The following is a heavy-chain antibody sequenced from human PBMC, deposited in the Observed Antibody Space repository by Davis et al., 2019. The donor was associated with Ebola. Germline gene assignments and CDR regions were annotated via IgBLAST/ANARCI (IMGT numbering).Heavy chain of an antibody. D-gene: IGHD1-26*01. CDR2: IKSNPDSGTT. V-gene: IGHV3-15*01. J-gene: IGHJ4*02. CDR3: TTDSPQWELHGAVH. CDR1: GFSFTKAW. Sequence: GESLKISCGASGFSFTKAWMTWVRQAPGKGLEWVGRIKSNPDSGTTNYAAHVEGRFTISRDDSKHTLFLQMNSLKTEDTAVYYCTTDSPQWELHGAVHWGPGTLVTVSS.